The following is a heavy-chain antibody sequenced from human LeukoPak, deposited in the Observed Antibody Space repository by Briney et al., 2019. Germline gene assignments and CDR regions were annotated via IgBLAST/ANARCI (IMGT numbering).Heavy chain of an antibody. Sequence: SETLSLTCAVSGGSISSSNWWSWVRQPPGKGLEWIGEIYHSGSTNYNPSLKSRVTISVDKSKNQFSLKLSSVTAADTAVYYCAREERYYYDSSGYSYWGQGTLVTVSS. D-gene: IGHD3-22*01. CDR1: GGSISSSNW. V-gene: IGHV4-4*02. CDR2: IYHSGST. J-gene: IGHJ4*02. CDR3: AREERYYYDSSGYSY.